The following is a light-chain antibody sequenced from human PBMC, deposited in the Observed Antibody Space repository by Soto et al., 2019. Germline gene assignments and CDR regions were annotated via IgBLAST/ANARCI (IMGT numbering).Light chain of an antibody. CDR3: QQRSTWPPT. V-gene: IGKV3-11*01. CDR2: DAS. Sequence: EIVLTQSPATLSLSPGERATLSCRASQSVSSYLAWYQQKPGQAPRLLIYDASNRATGIPARFSGSGSGTDFTLIISSLEPEDFALYYCQQRSTWPPTFGQGTRLEIK. CDR1: QSVSSY. J-gene: IGKJ5*01.